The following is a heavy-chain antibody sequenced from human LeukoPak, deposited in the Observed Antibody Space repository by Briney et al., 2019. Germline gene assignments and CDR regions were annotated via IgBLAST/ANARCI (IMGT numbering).Heavy chain of an antibody. Sequence: PSETLSLTCTVSGGSISSTSYYWGWIRQSPGKGLEWIGSVYYTGSAYYSPSLKSRVTISVDTSKNQFSLKLSSVTAADTAVYYCARGSGYYYVDFDYWGQGTLVTVSS. CDR2: VYYTGSA. D-gene: IGHD3-22*01. V-gene: IGHV4-39*01. CDR3: ARGSGYYYVDFDY. J-gene: IGHJ4*02. CDR1: GGSISSTSYY.